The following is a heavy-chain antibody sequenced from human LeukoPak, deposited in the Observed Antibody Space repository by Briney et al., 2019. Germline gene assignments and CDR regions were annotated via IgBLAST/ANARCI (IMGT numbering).Heavy chain of an antibody. V-gene: IGHV3-48*01. CDR2: ISSGSSAR. D-gene: IGHD3-3*01. J-gene: IGHJ4*02. CDR3: ARDRAWNYFDY. Sequence: PGGSLRLSCAASGFTFSSHSMNWVRQTPGKGLEWVSYISSGSSARYYADSVKGRFTISRDDARNSLYLQMNSLRAEDTAVYYCARDRAWNYFDYWGQGTLVTVSS. CDR1: GFTFSSHS.